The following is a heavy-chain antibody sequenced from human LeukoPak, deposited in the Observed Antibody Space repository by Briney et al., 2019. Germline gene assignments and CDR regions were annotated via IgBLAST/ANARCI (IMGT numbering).Heavy chain of an antibody. CDR1: GGTFSSYA. CDR2: IIPIFGTA. J-gene: IGHJ4*02. V-gene: IGHV1-69*13. Sequence: ASVKVSCKASGGTFSSYAISWVRQAPGQGLEWMGGIIPIFGTANYAQKFQGRVTITADESTSTAYMELSSLRSEDTAVYYCARNREPLEYSSSSWDYWGQGTLVTVSS. CDR3: ARNREPLEYSSSSWDY. D-gene: IGHD6-6*01.